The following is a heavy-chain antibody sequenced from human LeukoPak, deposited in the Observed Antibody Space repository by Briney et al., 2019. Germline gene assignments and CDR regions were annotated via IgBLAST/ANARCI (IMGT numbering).Heavy chain of an antibody. D-gene: IGHD3-22*01. CDR3: ARAPTISGYYENWFDP. CDR2: IYTSGST. Sequence: SETLSLTCTVSGGSISSGSYYWSWIRQPAGKGLEWIGRIYTSGSTNYNPSLKSRVTISVDTSKNQFSLKLSSVTAADTAVYYCARAPTISGYYENWFDPWGQGTLVAVSS. J-gene: IGHJ5*02. V-gene: IGHV4-61*02. CDR1: GGSISSGSYY.